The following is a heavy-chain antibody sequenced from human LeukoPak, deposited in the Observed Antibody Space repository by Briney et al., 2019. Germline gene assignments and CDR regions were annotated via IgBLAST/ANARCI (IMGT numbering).Heavy chain of an antibody. J-gene: IGHJ2*01. V-gene: IGHV3-66*01. CDR3: ARVGFPDTAMDWYFDL. CDR1: GFFVSSNY. CDR2: IYTGGNT. D-gene: IGHD5-18*01. Sequence: GGSLRLSCAASGFFVSSNYMSWVRQAPGKGLEWVSVIYTGGNTHYADSVKGRFTISRDNSKNTLYPQMNSLRAEDTAVYYCARVGFPDTAMDWYFDLWGRGTLVTVSS.